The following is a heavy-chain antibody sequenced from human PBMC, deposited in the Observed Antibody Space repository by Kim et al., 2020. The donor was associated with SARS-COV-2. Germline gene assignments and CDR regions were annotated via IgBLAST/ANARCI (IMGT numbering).Heavy chain of an antibody. CDR2: AGGT. Sequence: AGGTYYVDSVKGRFTSSRDNSKNTLYLQMNSLRAEDTAVYYCATSQGGSWGQGTLVTVSS. V-gene: IGHV3-23*01. J-gene: IGHJ5*02. D-gene: IGHD3-16*01. CDR3: ATSQGGS.